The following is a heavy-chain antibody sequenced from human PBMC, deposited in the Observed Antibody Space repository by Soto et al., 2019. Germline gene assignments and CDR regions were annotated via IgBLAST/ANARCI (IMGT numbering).Heavy chain of an antibody. V-gene: IGHV3-7*01. J-gene: IGHJ4*02. CDR3: AVASNGDFAY. CDR1: GFTFTRNW. CDR2: VKQDGGEQ. Sequence: DVQLVESGGGLIQPGGSLRLSCAASGFTFTRNWMSWVRQAPGKGPEWVANVKQDGGEQYYADSVRGRFTISRDNALNSLYLQMNSLRVEDTAVYYCAVASNGDFAYWGQGTLVTVSS. D-gene: IGHD3-3*01.